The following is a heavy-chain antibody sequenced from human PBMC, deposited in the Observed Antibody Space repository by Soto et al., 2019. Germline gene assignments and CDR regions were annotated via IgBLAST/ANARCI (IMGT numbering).Heavy chain of an antibody. CDR1: GGSISSSNW. D-gene: IGHD6-13*01. CDR3: ETCIAAAGPSDY. CDR2: IYHSGST. J-gene: IGHJ4*02. V-gene: IGHV4-4*02. Sequence: QVQLQESGPGLVKPSGTLSLTCAVSGGSISSSNWWSWVRQPPGKGLEWIGEIYHSGSTNYNPSLKGRGXXXVXXSKNRFFLKPTSVPAAGRAVYSCETCIAAAGPSDYWGQGTLVTVSS.